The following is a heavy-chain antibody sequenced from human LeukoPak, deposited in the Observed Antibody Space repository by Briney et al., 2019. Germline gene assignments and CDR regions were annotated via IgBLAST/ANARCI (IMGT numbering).Heavy chain of an antibody. J-gene: IGHJ4*02. V-gene: IGHV3-7*01. CDR2: IKQDGSEK. D-gene: IGHD2-2*02. CDR3: ARDKIVVVPAAILGYFDY. Sequence: PGGSLRLSCAASGFTFSSYWMSWVRQAPGKGLEWVANIKQDGSEKYYVDSVKGRFTISRDNAKNSLYLQMNSLRAEDTAVYYCARDKIVVVPAAILGYFDYWGQGTLVTVSS. CDR1: GFTFSSYW.